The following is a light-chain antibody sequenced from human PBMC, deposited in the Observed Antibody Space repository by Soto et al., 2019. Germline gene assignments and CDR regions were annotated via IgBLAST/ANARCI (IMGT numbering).Light chain of an antibody. J-gene: IGLJ3*02. V-gene: IGLV2-23*02. CDR1: RSDVGNYNL. CDR3: CSYEGSDTWA. Sequence: QSALTQPASVSGSPGQSITISCTGTRSDVGNYNLVSWYQQHPGKAPKLMIYEVNKRPSGFSNRFSGSKSGNTASLTISGLQAEDEADYYCCSYEGSDTWAFGGGTKVTVL. CDR2: EVN.